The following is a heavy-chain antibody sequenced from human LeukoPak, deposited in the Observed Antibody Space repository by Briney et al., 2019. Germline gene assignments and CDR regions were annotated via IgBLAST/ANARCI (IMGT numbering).Heavy chain of an antibody. CDR2: IYPGDSDT. CDR1: GYSFSTYW. J-gene: IGHJ4*02. V-gene: IGHV5-51*01. Sequence: GESLKISCQGSGYSFSTYWIAWVRQMPGKGLELMGIIYPGDSDTRYSPSFQGQVTISADKSISTAYLQWSSLKVSDSAMCYCARHGVTGSSSSPNDYWGQGTLVTVSS. CDR3: ARHGVTGSSSSPNDY. D-gene: IGHD6-6*01.